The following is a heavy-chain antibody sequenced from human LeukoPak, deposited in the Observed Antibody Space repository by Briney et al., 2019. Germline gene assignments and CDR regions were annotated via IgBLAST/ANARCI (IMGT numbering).Heavy chain of an antibody. J-gene: IGHJ4*02. D-gene: IGHD3-22*01. CDR3: ARDGSRGHLHFDY. CDR2: IWNDESNK. CDR1: GFTFSGYD. Sequence: GGSLRLSCAASGFTFSGYDMHWVRQAPGKGLEWVAVIWNDESNKYYADSVKGRFTISRDNSKNTVYLQMNSLRAEDTAVYYCARDGSRGHLHFDYWGQGTLATVSS. V-gene: IGHV3-33*08.